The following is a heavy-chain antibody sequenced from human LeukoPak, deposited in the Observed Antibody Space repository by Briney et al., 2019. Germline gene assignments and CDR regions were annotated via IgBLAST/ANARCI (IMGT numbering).Heavy chain of an antibody. D-gene: IGHD2-15*01. Sequence: LTXXVYGGSLRGHYWRGLRQPPGKGREGVGEINHRGSTTYNPSLKRRVTISVDTSKNQFSLKLTSVTAADTAVYYCARNEDCSGGSCYNWFDPWGQGTLVTVSS. CDR1: GGSLRGHY. CDR2: INHRGST. J-gene: IGHJ5*02. CDR3: ARNEDCSGGSCYNWFDP. V-gene: IGHV4-34*01.